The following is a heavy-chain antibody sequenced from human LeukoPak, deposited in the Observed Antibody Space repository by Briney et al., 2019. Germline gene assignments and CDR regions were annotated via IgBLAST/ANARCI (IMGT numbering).Heavy chain of an antibody. CDR3: ARGPILVRGVIMADSVGGLDV. Sequence: ASVKVSCKASGYIFTNYDINWVRQATGQGPEWMAWMNPNSGNTGYAQKFQGRITLTRDTSISTAYMELSSLTSEDTAVYYCARGPILVRGVIMADSVGGLDVWGQGTTVTVS. CDR1: GYIFTNYD. D-gene: IGHD3-10*01. J-gene: IGHJ6*02. V-gene: IGHV1-8*01. CDR2: MNPNSGNT.